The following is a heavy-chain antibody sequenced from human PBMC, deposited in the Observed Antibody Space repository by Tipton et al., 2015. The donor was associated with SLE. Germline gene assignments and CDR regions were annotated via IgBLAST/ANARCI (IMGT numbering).Heavy chain of an antibody. V-gene: IGHV4-39*07. D-gene: IGHD3-9*01. CDR2: INHSGST. J-gene: IGHJ4*02. CDR3: ARGKRHYDVLTGYYSKPHYFDF. CDR1: GGSISSGSYY. Sequence: TLSLTCTVSGGSISSGSYYWSWIRQPPGKGLEWIGEINHSGSTNYNPSLKSRVTIPVDTSKNQFSLKLSSVTAADTAVYYCARGKRHYDVLTGYYSKPHYFDFWGQGTVVAVSP.